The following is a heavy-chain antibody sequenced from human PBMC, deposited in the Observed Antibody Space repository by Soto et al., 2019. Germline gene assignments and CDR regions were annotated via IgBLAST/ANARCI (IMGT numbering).Heavy chain of an antibody. CDR2: IIPIFGTA. V-gene: IGHV1-69*12. CDR1: GGTLSSYA. Sequence: QVQLVQSAAAVKKPGSSVKVSCKASGGTLSSYAISWVRQAPGQELEWMGGIIPIFGTANYAQKFQGRVTITADESTSTAYMELSSLRSEDTAVYYCARDSGDSSGYYRTHWGQGTLVTVSS. D-gene: IGHD3-22*01. J-gene: IGHJ4*02. CDR3: ARDSGDSSGYYRTH.